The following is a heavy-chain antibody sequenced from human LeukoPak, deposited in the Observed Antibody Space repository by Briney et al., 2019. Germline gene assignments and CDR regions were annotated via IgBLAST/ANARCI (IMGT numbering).Heavy chain of an antibody. CDR3: VRHDGRGGATMGAFDS. V-gene: IGHV4-39*01. CDR2: VYYGRTT. Sequence: SETLSLTCTVSAASISSSSHHWGWIRQSPGKGLEWIGSVYYGRTTYYSPSLDSRVTISLDTSANQFSLQLNSVTAADTAVYYCVRHDGRGGATMGAFDSWGQGSLVTISS. CDR1: AASISSSSHH. D-gene: IGHD4/OR15-4a*01. J-gene: IGHJ5*01.